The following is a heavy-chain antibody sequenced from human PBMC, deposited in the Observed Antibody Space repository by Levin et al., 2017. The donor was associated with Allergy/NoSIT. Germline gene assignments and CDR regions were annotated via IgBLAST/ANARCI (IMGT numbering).Heavy chain of an antibody. CDR3: ARGPRPEYSGSQPFDY. CDR1: GFTFSDYY. V-gene: IGHV3-11*01. CDR2: ISSSGSTI. D-gene: IGHD1-26*01. Sequence: GGSLRLSCAASGFTFSDYYMSWIRQAPGKGLEWVSYISSSGSTIYYADSVKGRFTISRDNAKNSLYLQMNSLRAEDTAVYYCARGPRPEYSGSQPFDYWGQGTLVTVSS. J-gene: IGHJ4*02.